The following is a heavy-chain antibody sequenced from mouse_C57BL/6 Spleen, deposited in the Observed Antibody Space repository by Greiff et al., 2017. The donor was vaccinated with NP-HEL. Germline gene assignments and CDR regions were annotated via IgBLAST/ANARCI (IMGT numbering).Heavy chain of an antibody. CDR1: GYTFTDYE. D-gene: IGHD2-4*01. J-gene: IGHJ1*03. V-gene: IGHV1-15*01. CDR3: TRCPYDYGGYFDV. Sequence: VQVVESGAELVRPGASVTLSCKASGYTFTDYEMHWVKQTPVHGLEWIGAIDPETGGTAYNQKFKGKAILTADKSSSTAYMELRSLTSEDSAVYYCTRCPYDYGGYFDVWGTGTTVTVSS. CDR2: IDPETGGT.